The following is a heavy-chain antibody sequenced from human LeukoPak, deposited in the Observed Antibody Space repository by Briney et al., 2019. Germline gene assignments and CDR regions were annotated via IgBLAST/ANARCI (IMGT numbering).Heavy chain of an antibody. CDR3: ARDRGIVGATKDWFDP. V-gene: IGHV1-46*01. CDR2: INPSGGST. D-gene: IGHD1-26*01. J-gene: IGHJ5*02. CDR1: GYTFTSYY. Sequence: ASVKVSFKASGYTFTSYYMHWVRQAPGQGLEWMGIINPSGGSTSYAQKFQGRVTMTRDTSTSTVYMELSSLRSEDTAVYYCARDRGIVGATKDWFDPWGQGTLVTVSS.